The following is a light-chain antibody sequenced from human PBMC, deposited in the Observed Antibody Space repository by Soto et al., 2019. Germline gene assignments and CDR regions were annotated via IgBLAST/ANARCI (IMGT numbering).Light chain of an antibody. V-gene: IGKV1-39*01. CDR2: AAS. CDR1: QSISSY. J-gene: IGKJ3*01. CDR3: QQSYSTPFT. Sequence: DIQMTQSPSSLSASVGDRVTITCRASQSISSYLNWYQQKPGKAPKLLIYAASSLQSGVPSRFSGSGSGTDITLTISSLQPEDFATYYCQQSYSTPFTCGPGTKVDIK.